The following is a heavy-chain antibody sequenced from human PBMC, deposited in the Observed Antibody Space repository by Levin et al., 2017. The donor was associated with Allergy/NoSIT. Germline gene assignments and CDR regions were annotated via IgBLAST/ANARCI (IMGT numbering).Heavy chain of an antibody. CDR2: IDWDDDK. V-gene: IGHV2-70*01. CDR1: GFSLSTSGMC. CDR3: ARARITMVQGVIIREDYFDY. J-gene: IGHJ4*02. D-gene: IGHD3-10*01. Sequence: SGPTLVKPTQTLTLTCTFSGFSLSTSGMCVSWIRQPPGKALEWLALIDWDDDKYYSTSLKTRLTISKDTSKNQVVLTMTNMDPVDTATYYCARARITMVQGVIIREDYFDYWGQGTLVTVSS.